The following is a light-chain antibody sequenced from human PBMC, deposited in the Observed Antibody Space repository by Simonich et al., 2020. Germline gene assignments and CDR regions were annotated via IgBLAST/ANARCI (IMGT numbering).Light chain of an antibody. CDR2: AAS. CDR3: QQSYSTPYT. V-gene: IGKV1-39*01. Sequence: DIQMTQSPSSLSASVGNRVTITCRASQSISSYLNWYQQKPWKAPKLLIYAASSLQSGVPSRFSGSGSGTDFTLTISSLQPEDFATYYCQQSYSTPYTLGQGTKLEIK. J-gene: IGKJ2*01. CDR1: QSISSY.